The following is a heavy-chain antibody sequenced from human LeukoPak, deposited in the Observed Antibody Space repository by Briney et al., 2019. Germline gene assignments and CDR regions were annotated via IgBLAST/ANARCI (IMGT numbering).Heavy chain of an antibody. J-gene: IGHJ6*03. CDR3: ARHRLYYYYYMDV. CDR1: GFTFSNYW. V-gene: IGHV4-39*01. Sequence: GSLRLSCTASGFTFSNYWMSWVRQAPGKGLEWIGSIYYSGSTYYNPSLKSRVTISVDTSKNQFSLKLSSVTAADTAVYYCARHRLYYYYYMDVWGKGTTVTISS. CDR2: IYYSGST.